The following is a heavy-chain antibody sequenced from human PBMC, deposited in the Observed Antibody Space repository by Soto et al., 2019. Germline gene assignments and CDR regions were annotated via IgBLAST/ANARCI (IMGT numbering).Heavy chain of an antibody. V-gene: IGHV4-61*01. D-gene: IGHD6-13*01. J-gene: IGHJ6*02. Sequence: QVQLQESGPGLMKPSGTLSVICSVSGESVGRRTNYWSWVRQAPGRGLEWIGYIFDAATAIYNPSFESRISISLDAAKNQVSLKLTSVTAADTASYYCARDRRGRADGFIYYYGMEVWGQGTSVTVSS. CDR2: IFDAATA. CDR1: GESVGRRTNY. CDR3: ARDRRGRADGFIYYYGMEV.